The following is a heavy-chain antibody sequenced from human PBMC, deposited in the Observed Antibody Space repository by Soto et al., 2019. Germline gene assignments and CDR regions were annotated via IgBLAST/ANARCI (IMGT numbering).Heavy chain of an antibody. CDR1: GFTFSSYA. D-gene: IGHD6-6*01. J-gene: IGHJ4*02. CDR2: ISIRGGDE. V-gene: IGHV3-30*03. Sequence: QVHLVESGGGVVQPGKSLRLSCAASGFTFSSYAMHWARQAPGKGLEWVTVISIRGGDEYYAESVRGRFTISRDNSKNTLYLQMDSLRVEDTAVYYCARGTIVARHHLDYWGQGTLVTVSS. CDR3: ARGTIVARHHLDY.